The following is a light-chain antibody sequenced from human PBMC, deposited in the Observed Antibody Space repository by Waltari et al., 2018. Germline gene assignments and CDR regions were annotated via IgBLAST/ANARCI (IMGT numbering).Light chain of an antibody. J-gene: IGLJ3*02. CDR3: ATWDDTFNGPV. CDR2: RNA. V-gene: IGLV1-44*01. CDR1: SSNIGVNS. Sequence: QSGLTQPPSVSGNPGQRVTISCSGTSSNIGVNSVPWYHHLPGAAPNLLIYRNAQRPSGVPDRFSGSRSGTSASLAISGLQSEDEADFYCATWDDTFNGPVFGGGTKLTVL.